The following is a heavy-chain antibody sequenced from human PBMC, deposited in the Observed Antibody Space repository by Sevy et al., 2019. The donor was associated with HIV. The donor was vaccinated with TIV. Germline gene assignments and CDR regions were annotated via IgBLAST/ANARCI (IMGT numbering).Heavy chain of an antibody. J-gene: IGHJ4*02. D-gene: IGHD3-10*01. CDR3: AKDRVSGTYYTGDFDY. CDR2: FSFSGGST. Sequence: GGSLRLSCAASGFTFSTYAMTWVRQAPGKGLEWVSVFSFSGGSTYYADSVKGRFTISRENSKNTLYLQMISLRAEDTAVYYCAKDRVSGTYYTGDFDYWGQGTLVTVSS. CDR1: GFTFSTYA. V-gene: IGHV3-23*01.